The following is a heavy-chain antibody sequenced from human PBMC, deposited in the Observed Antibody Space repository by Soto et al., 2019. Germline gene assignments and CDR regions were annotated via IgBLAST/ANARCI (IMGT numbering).Heavy chain of an antibody. V-gene: IGHV4-30-2*01. CDR2: IYHSGST. Sequence: SETLSLTCAFSGCSISSGGYSWSWIRQPPGKGLEWIGYIYHSGSTYYNPSLKSRVTISVDRSKNQFSLKLSSVTAADTAVYYCARGKEGITIFGVVITYYFDYWGQGTLVTVSS. D-gene: IGHD3-3*01. CDR3: ARGKEGITIFGVVITYYFDY. J-gene: IGHJ4*02. CDR1: GCSISSGGYS.